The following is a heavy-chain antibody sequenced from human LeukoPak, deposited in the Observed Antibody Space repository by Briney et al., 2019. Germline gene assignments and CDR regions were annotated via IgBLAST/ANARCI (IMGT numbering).Heavy chain of an antibody. J-gene: IGHJ5*02. Sequence: SETLSLTCTVSGGSISSGDYYWSWIRPPPGKGLEWIGYMYYSGSTYYNPSLQSRITISVNTSKNQFSLKLSSVPAADTAVYYCASYASGWFDPWGQGTLVTVSS. D-gene: IGHD2-2*01. CDR3: ASYASGWFDP. CDR1: GGSISSGDYY. V-gene: IGHV4-30-4*01. CDR2: MYYSGST.